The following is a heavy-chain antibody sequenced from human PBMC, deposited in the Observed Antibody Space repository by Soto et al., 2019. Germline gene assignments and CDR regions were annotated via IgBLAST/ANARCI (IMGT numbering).Heavy chain of an antibody. D-gene: IGHD1-26*01. CDR3: ANSIGKWGDDAFDI. V-gene: IGHV4-59*01. CDR2: IYYSGST. J-gene: IGHJ3*02. CDR1: GGSISSYY. Sequence: SETLSLTCTVSGGSISSYYWSWIRQPPGKGLEWIGYIYYSGSTNYNPSLKSRVTISVDTSKNQFSLKLSSVTAEDTAVYYCANSIGKWGDDAFDIWGQGTMVTVSS.